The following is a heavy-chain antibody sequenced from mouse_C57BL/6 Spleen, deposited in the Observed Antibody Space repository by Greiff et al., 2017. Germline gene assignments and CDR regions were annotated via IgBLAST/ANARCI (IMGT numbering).Heavy chain of an antibody. CDR3: ARDFITTVVAPYFDV. Sequence: EVQLVESGGGLVKPGGSLKLSCAASGFTFSDYGMHWVRQAPEKGLEWVAYISSGSSTIYYADTVKGRFTISRDNAKNTLFLQMTSLRSEDTAMYYCARDFITTVVAPYFDVWGTGTTVTVSS. J-gene: IGHJ1*03. V-gene: IGHV5-17*01. CDR2: ISSGSSTI. CDR1: GFTFSDYG. D-gene: IGHD1-1*01.